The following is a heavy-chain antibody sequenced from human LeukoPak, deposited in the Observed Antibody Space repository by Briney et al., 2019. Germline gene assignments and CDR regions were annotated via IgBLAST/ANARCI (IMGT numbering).Heavy chain of an antibody. V-gene: IGHV3-11*01. CDR2: ISGSGAT. CDR1: GFTFSSFA. CDR3: ARDPMYNGGNSGAFDF. J-gene: IGHJ3*01. D-gene: IGHD4-23*01. Sequence: PGGSLRLSCAPSGFTFSSFAMSWIRQAPGKELEWISYISGSGATYYADSVKGRFTISRDNAQNSLWLQMNSLRAEDTAVYYCARDPMYNGGNSGAFDFWGQGTLVTVSS.